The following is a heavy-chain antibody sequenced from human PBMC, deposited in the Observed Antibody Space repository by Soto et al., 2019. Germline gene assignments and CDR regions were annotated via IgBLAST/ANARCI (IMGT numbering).Heavy chain of an antibody. Sequence: SETLSLTCTISGGSISAYYWGWIRQPPGKGLEWIGYIHPGWGANYNPSLKSRVTISLDTSKTQISLELSSMTAADAALYYCARQGFGQLHGLVDVWGPGTTVTVSS. CDR3: ARQGFGQLHGLVDV. CDR1: GGSISAYY. V-gene: IGHV4-59*08. J-gene: IGHJ6*02. CDR2: IHPGWGA. D-gene: IGHD3-10*01.